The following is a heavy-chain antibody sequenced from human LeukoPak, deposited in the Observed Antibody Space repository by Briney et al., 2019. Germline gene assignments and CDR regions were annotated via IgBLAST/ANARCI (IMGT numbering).Heavy chain of an antibody. V-gene: IGHV4-30-4*01. CDR2: IYYSGST. D-gene: IGHD3-10*01. CDR3: ARDIFLITMVRGVIITHDAFDI. CDR1: GGSISSGDYY. Sequence: KPSETLSLTCTVSGGSISSGDYYWSWIRQPPGKGLEWIGYIYYSGSTYYNPSLKSRVTISVDTSKNQFSLKLSSVTAADTAVYYCARDIFLITMVRGVIITHDAFDIWGQGTVVTVSS. J-gene: IGHJ3*02.